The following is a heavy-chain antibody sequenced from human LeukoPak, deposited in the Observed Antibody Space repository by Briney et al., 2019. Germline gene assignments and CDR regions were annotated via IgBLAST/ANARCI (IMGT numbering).Heavy chain of an antibody. Sequence: PGGSLRLSCAASGFTFSSYWMSWVRQAPGKGLEWVANIKQDGSEKSYVDSVKGRFTISRDNAKNSLYLQMNSLRAEDTAVYYCARVGEGMVFEIRVYYYYYMDVWGKGTTVTVSS. CDR2: IKQDGSEK. V-gene: IGHV3-7*01. D-gene: IGHD2-8*01. CDR3: ARVGEGMVFEIRVYYYYYMDV. J-gene: IGHJ6*03. CDR1: GFTFSSYW.